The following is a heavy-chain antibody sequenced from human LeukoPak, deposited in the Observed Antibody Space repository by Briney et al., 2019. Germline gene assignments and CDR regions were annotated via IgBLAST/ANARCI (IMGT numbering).Heavy chain of an antibody. V-gene: IGHV3-30*04. CDR3: ARDGLSPRYCSSSSCYSRDWFDP. J-gene: IGHJ5*02. D-gene: IGHD2-2*01. Sequence: SGGSPRLSCAASGFTFRSYAMHWVRQAPGKGLEWVALISYDGSNKYYADSVKGRFTISRDNSKNTLYLQMNSLRTEDTAVYFCARDGLSPRYCSSSSCYSRDWFDPWGQGTLVTVSS. CDR1: GFTFRSYA. CDR2: ISYDGSNK.